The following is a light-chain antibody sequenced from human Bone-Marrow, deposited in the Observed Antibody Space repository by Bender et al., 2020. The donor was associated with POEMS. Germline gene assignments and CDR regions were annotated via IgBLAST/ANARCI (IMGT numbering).Light chain of an antibody. CDR1: SSNIGTNP. CDR2: INN. J-gene: IGLJ3*02. V-gene: IGLV1-44*01. Sequence: QSVLTQPPSASGTPGQRVTISCSGSSSNIGTNPVNWYQQLPGTAPKLLIYINNQRPSGVPDRFSGSKSGNTASLTVSGLQAEDEAEYYCSSYAGRNNWVFGGGTKLTVL. CDR3: SSYAGRNNWV.